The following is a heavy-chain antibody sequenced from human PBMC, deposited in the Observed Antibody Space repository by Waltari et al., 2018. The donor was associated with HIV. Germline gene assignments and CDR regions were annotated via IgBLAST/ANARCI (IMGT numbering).Heavy chain of an antibody. V-gene: IGHV1-2*02. CDR2: INPNSGDT. Sequence: QVQLVQSGAEVKKPGASVKVSCKASGYTFTGYYMHWVRQAPGQGLEWMGWINPNSGDTKLAQNFQGRVTMIRDTSISTAYMELSRLTSDDTAVYYCARGSSGWTYTLDFWGQGTLVTVSS. D-gene: IGHD6-19*01. CDR3: ARGSSGWTYTLDF. CDR1: GYTFTGYY. J-gene: IGHJ4*02.